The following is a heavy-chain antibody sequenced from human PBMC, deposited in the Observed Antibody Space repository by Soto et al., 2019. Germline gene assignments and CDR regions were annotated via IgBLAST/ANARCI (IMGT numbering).Heavy chain of an antibody. CDR3: ARDKGIISSSSEPRTYYYYYGMDV. CDR1: GGSISSGGYY. V-gene: IGHV4-31*03. CDR2: IYYSGST. D-gene: IGHD6-13*01. J-gene: IGHJ6*02. Sequence: SETLSLTCTVSGGSISSGGYYWSWIRQHPGKGLEWIGYIYYSGSTYYNPSLKSRVTISVDTSKNQFSLKLSSVTAADTAVYYCARDKGIISSSSEPRTYYYYYGMDVWGQGTTVTVSS.